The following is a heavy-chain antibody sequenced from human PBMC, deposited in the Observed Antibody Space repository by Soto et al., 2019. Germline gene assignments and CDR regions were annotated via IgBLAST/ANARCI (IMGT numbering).Heavy chain of an antibody. J-gene: IGHJ4*02. D-gene: IGHD3-3*01. CDR1: GGSISSYY. V-gene: IGHV4-59*01. CDR2: TYYSGST. Sequence: SETLSLTCTVSGGSISSYYWSWIRQPPGKGLEWIGYTYYSGSTNYNPSLKSRVTISVDTSKNQFSLKLSSVTAADTAVYYCAGGRFLEWLLQRYYFDYWGQGTLVTVSS. CDR3: AGGRFLEWLLQRYYFDY.